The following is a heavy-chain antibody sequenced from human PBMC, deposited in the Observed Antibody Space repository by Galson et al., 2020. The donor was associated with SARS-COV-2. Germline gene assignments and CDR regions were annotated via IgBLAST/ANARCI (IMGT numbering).Heavy chain of an antibody. CDR1: GFTFSTYW. Sequence: GESLKISCAASGFTFSTYWMTWVRQAPGKGLELVANIKGDGSQKYHAESVKGRFTISRDNAKDSFYLQMNSLTAEDTAVYYCARDRGGATTLDYWGQGTLVTVSS. V-gene: IGHV3-7*04. D-gene: IGHD1-26*01. CDR2: IKGDGSQK. J-gene: IGHJ4*02. CDR3: ARDRGGATTLDY.